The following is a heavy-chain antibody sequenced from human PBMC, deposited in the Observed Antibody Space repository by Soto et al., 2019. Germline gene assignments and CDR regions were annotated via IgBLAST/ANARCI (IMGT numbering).Heavy chain of an antibody. CDR2: ISSSGSTA. J-gene: IGHJ4*02. CDR1: GFTFSCFE. CDR3: TRAAWFPYLSFY. Sequence: LRLSCAASGFTFSCFELHWVRQAPGKGLEWISYISSSGSTAYYASSVEGRFTISRDNANNSVHLQMDSLRAEDTALYYCTRAAWFPYLSFYWGQGALVTVSS. V-gene: IGHV3-48*03. D-gene: IGHD3-10*01.